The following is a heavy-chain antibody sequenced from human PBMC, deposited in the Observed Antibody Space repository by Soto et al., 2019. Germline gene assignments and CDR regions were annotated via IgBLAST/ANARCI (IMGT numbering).Heavy chain of an antibody. CDR2: ISYDGSNK. Sequence: QVQLVESGGGVVQPGRSLRLSCAASGFTFSSYGMHWVRQAPGKGLERVAVISYDGSNKYYADSVKGRFTISRDNSKNTLYLQMNSLRAEDTAVYYCAKVNCISTSCYVYFDYWGQGTLVTVSS. CDR3: AKVNCISTSCYVYFDY. CDR1: GFTFSSYG. D-gene: IGHD2-2*01. J-gene: IGHJ4*02. V-gene: IGHV3-30*18.